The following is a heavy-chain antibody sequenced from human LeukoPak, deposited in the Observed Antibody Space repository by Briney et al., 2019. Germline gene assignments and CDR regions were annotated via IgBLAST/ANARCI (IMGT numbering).Heavy chain of an antibody. V-gene: IGHV4-59*08. J-gene: IGHJ4*02. CDR1: GYSISGSY. D-gene: IGHD6-6*01. CDR2: IYYTGDT. Sequence: SETLSLTCSVSGYSISGSYWSWIRQPPGKGLEWIGYIYYTGDTNSNPSLKSRVIISLDTSKNQVSLQVTSVTAADTAVYYCARHTYARPFDFWGQGALVTVSS. CDR3: ARHTYARPFDF.